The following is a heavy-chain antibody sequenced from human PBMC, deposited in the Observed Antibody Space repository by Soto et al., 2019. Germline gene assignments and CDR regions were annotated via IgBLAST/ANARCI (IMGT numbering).Heavy chain of an antibody. D-gene: IGHD3-9*01. CDR2: MTRSGSSS. J-gene: IGHJ3*01. CDR1: GFTFSDHY. Sequence: QVQLVESGGDLVKPGGSLRLSCAASGFTFSDHYMSWIRQAPGKGLEWISYMTRSGSSSSYADSVKGRFTISRDNAKNSLYLQMNSLRGDDTAVYYCARDLIGNYFAFDLWGQGTMVTVSS. CDR3: ARDLIGNYFAFDL. V-gene: IGHV3-11*01.